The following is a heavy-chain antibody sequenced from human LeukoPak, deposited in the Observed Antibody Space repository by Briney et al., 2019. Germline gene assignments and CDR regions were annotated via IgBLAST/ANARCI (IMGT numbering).Heavy chain of an antibody. V-gene: IGHV1-18*01. J-gene: IGHJ4*02. CDR3: ARDRGDWLLFYFDY. CDR1: GYTFTTYG. D-gene: IGHD3/OR15-3a*01. Sequence: ASVKVSCKASGYTFTTYGISWVRQAPRRGLEWMGWISGYNGNTNYAQKLQGRVTMTTDTSTSTAYMELRSLRSDDTAVYYCARDRGDWLLFYFDYWGQGTLVTVSS. CDR2: ISGYNGNT.